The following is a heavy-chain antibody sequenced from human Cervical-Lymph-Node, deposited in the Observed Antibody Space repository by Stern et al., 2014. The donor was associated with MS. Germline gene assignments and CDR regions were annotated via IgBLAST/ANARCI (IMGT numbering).Heavy chain of an antibody. CDR1: GGTFSNYA. V-gene: IGHV1-69*01. D-gene: IGHD4-17*01. CDR2: IVPLFGKP. CDR3: ASPLTATSVPFGYYGMDV. J-gene: IGHJ6*02. Sequence: QVQLVESGAEVKKPGSSVKVSCKASGGTFSNYATSWVRQAPGQGLEWMGGIVPLFGKPNYAPKFQGRVTMSADESTSTAYMDLSSLRSEDTAVYYCASPLTATSVPFGYYGMDVWGQGTTVTVS.